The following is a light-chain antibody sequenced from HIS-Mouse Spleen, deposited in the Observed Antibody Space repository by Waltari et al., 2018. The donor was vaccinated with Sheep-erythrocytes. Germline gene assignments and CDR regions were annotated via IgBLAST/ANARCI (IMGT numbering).Light chain of an antibody. CDR1: SSDVGGYNY. CDR2: DVS. Sequence: QSALTQPRSVSGSPGQSVTISCTGTSSDVGGYNYVSWYQQPPGKAPQLMIYDVSKRPSGVPDRCAGSKSGNTASLTISGLQAEDEADYYCCSYAGSDNHVFATGTKVTVL. J-gene: IGLJ1*01. CDR3: CSYAGSDNHV. V-gene: IGLV2-11*01.